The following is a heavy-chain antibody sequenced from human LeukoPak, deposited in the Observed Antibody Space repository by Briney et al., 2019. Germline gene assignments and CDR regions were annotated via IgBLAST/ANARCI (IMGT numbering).Heavy chain of an antibody. CDR2: INSDGSST. D-gene: IGHD3-16*02. Sequence: PGGSLRLSCAASGFTFSSYWMHWVRHAPGKGLVWVSRINSDGSSTSYADSVKGRFTISRDNAKNTLYLQMNSLRAEDTAVYYCARGAVYYDYVWGSYRYSPPFDYWGQGTLVTVSS. CDR1: GFTFSSYW. J-gene: IGHJ4*02. CDR3: ARGAVYYDYVWGSYRYSPPFDY. V-gene: IGHV3-74*01.